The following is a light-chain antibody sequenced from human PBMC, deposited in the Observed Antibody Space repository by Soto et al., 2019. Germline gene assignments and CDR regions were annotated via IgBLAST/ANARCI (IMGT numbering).Light chain of an antibody. V-gene: IGKV1-39*01. CDR1: QSISSY. Sequence: DIQMTQSPSSLSASVGDRVTITCPASQSISSYLHWYQQKPGKAPKLLIYAASSLQSGVPSRFTRSGSGTDFTLTISSLPTEDLATHYCQRSFSTPLTFGGGTKVEIK. J-gene: IGKJ4*01. CDR2: AAS. CDR3: QRSFSTPLT.